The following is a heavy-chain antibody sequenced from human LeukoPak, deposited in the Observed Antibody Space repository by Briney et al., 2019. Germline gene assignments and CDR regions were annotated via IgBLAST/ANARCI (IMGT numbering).Heavy chain of an antibody. CDR2: ISSSSSYI. J-gene: IGHJ6*02. Sequence: GGSLRLSCAASGFTFSSYSMNWVRQAPGKGLEWVSSISSSSSYIYYADSVKGRFTISRDNAKNSLYLQMNSLRVEDTAVYYCARANDFWSGYLAPNYYHGMDVWGQGTTVTVSS. CDR1: GFTFSSYS. D-gene: IGHD3-3*01. V-gene: IGHV3-21*01. CDR3: ARANDFWSGYLAPNYYHGMDV.